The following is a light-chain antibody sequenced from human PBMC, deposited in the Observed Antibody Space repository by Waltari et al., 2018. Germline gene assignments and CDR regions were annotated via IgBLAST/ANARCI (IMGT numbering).Light chain of an antibody. V-gene: IGLV1-36*01. CDR3: SAWDDNLNGPV. CDR1: SSNIGNNA. CDR2: SDD. J-gene: IGLJ3*02. Sequence: QSVLTQAPSVSGAPRQRVTISCSGSSSNIGNNAVNWYQQLPGKAPKLLIYSDDFLPSGVSARVSVSKSGTSASLAISGLQSEDEADYYCSAWDDNLNGPVFGGGTKLTVL.